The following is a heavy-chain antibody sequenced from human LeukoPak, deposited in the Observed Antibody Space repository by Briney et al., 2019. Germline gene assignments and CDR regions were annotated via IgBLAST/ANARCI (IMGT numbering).Heavy chain of an antibody. CDR3: ARERVMSGYCSSTSCFGDAFDI. D-gene: IGHD2-2*01. V-gene: IGHV3-21*01. CDR2: ISSSSSYI. J-gene: IGHJ3*02. CDR1: GFTFSSYS. Sequence: PGGSLRLSCAASGFTFSSYSMNWVRQAPGKGLEWVSSISSSSSYIYYADSVKGRFTISRDNAKNSLYLQMNSLRAEDTAVYYCARERVMSGYCSSTSCFGDAFDIWGQGTMVTVSS.